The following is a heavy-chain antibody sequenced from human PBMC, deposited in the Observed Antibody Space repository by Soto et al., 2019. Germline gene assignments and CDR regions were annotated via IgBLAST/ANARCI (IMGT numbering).Heavy chain of an antibody. CDR2: ISYGGSNK. CDR1: GFTFSSYG. CDR3: AKDRSRGLWFGELSALDV. Sequence: PGGSLRLSCAASGFTFSSYGMHWVRQAPGKGLEWVAVISYGGSNKYYADSVKGRFTISRDNSKNTLYLQMNSLRAEDTAVYYCAKDRSRGLWFGELSALDVWGQGTTVTVSS. J-gene: IGHJ6*02. V-gene: IGHV3-30*18. D-gene: IGHD3-10*01.